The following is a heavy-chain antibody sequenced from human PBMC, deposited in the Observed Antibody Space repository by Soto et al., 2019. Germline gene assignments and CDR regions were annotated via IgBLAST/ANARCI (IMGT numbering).Heavy chain of an antibody. D-gene: IGHD3-10*01. CDR2: INHSGST. CDR1: GGSFSGYY. CDR3: ARGAKVRGVIQRAFDI. Sequence: QVQLQQWGAGLLKPSETLSLTCAVYGGSFSGYYWSWIRQPPGKGLEWIGEINHSGSTNYNPSLKSRVTISVDTSKNQFSLKLSSVTAADTAVYYCARGAKVRGVIQRAFDIWGQGTMVTVSS. V-gene: IGHV4-34*01. J-gene: IGHJ3*02.